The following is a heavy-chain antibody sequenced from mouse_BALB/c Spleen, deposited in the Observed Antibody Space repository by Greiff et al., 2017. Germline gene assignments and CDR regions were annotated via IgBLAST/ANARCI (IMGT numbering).Heavy chain of an antibody. V-gene: IGHV1-7*01. CDR2: INPSTGYT. CDR3: ARGLYGYGFAY. Sequence: VKLMESGAELAKPGASVKMSCKASGYTFTSYWMHWVKQRPGQGLEWIGYINPSTGYTEYNQKFKDKATLTADKSSSTAYMQLSSLTSEDSAVYYCARGLYGYGFAYWGQGTLVTVSA. J-gene: IGHJ3*01. CDR1: GYTFTSYW. D-gene: IGHD2-2*01.